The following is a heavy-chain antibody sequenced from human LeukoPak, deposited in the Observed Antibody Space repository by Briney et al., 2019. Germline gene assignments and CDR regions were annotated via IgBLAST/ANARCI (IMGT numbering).Heavy chain of an antibody. CDR2: INHSGST. J-gene: IGHJ4*02. CDR3: ARDRFRSDY. V-gene: IGHV4-34*01. CDR1: GGSFSGYY. Sequence: SSETLSLTCAVYGGSFSGYYWSWIRQPPGKGLEWIGEINHSGSTNYNPSLKSRVTISVDTSKNQFSLKLSSVTAADTAVYYCARDRFRSDYWGQGTLVTVSS.